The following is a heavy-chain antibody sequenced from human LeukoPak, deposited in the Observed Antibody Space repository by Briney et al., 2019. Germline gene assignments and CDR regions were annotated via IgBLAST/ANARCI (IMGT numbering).Heavy chain of an antibody. J-gene: IGHJ6*03. Sequence: PGGSLRLSCAASGFTFSSYEMNWVRQAPGKGLEWVSSITSSSSYIYYADSVKGRFTISRVNAKNSLYLQMNSLRAEDTAIYYCARDPYNGAYSEGYYYYYMDVWGKGTTVTVSS. CDR2: ITSSSSYI. CDR1: GFTFSSYE. V-gene: IGHV3-21*01. CDR3: ARDPYNGAYSEGYYYYYMDV. D-gene: IGHD1-1*01.